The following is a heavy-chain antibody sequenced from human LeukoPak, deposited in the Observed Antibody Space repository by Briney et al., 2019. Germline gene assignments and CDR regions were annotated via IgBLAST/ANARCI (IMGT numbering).Heavy chain of an antibody. V-gene: IGHV3-23*01. J-gene: IGHJ1*01. CDR1: GFTFSSYA. Sequence: GGSLRLSCAASGFTFSSYAMSWVRQAPGKGLEWVAAISNSGGDTFYSDSGKGRFTIARDNSKNTLYLQMNSLRVDDTAVYYCAQQLGYCSGGTCYFTYWGQGTLVAVSS. CDR2: ISNSGGDT. CDR3: AQQLGYCSGGTCYFTY. D-gene: IGHD2-15*01.